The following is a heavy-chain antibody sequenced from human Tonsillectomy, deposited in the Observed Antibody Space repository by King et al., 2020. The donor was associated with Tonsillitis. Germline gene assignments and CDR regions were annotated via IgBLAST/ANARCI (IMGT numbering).Heavy chain of an antibody. Sequence: VQLVESGGDVVQPGGSLRLSCAASGFSVDDYAMHWVRQVPGKGLEWVSLVNGDEANTYYVDFVKGRFTISRDNSKNSLSLQMNSLRPEDTALYYCALSTRDDAFDIWGQGTMVTVSS. D-gene: IGHD5-24*01. CDR3: ALSTRDDAFDI. CDR2: VNGDEANT. V-gene: IGHV3-43*02. J-gene: IGHJ3*02. CDR1: GFSVDDYA.